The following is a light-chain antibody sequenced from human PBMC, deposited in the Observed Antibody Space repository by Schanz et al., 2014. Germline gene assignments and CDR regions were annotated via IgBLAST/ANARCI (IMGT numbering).Light chain of an antibody. Sequence: EIVLTQSPGSLSLSPGERVTLSCRASQSVSGNLAWYQQKPGQAPRLLISGASTRATGIPARFSGSGSGTDFNLIISSLQSEDVATYYCQHYNNWPRTFGQGTKLEIK. V-gene: IGKV3-15*01. CDR1: QSVSGN. CDR2: GAS. J-gene: IGKJ2*01. CDR3: QHYNNWPRT.